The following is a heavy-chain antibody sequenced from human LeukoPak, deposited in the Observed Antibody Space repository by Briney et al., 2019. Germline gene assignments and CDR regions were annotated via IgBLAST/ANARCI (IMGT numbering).Heavy chain of an antibody. CDR1: GYTFTGYY. J-gene: IGHJ4*02. V-gene: IGHV1-18*04. CDR3: ARDNVHSGYDYVPREFDY. CDR2: ISAYNGNT. D-gene: IGHD5-12*01. Sequence: ASVKVSCKASGYTFTGYYMHWVRQAPGQGLEWMGWISAYNGNTNYAQKLQGRVTMTTDTSTSTAYMELRSLRSDDTAVYYCARDNVHSGYDYVPREFDYWGQGTLVTVSS.